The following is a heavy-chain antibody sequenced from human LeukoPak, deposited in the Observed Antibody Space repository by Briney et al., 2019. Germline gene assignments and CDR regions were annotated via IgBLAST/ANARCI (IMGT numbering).Heavy chain of an antibody. CDR3: ARAGYSSGWPRWFDP. CDR2: INHSGST. CDR1: GGSFSGYY. J-gene: IGHJ5*02. Sequence: PSETLSLTCAVYGGSFSGYYWSWIRQPPGKGLEWIGEINHSGSTNYNPSLKSRVTISVDTSKNQFSPKLSSVTAADTAVYYCARAGYSSGWPRWFDPWGQGTLVTVSS. D-gene: IGHD6-19*01. V-gene: IGHV4-34*01.